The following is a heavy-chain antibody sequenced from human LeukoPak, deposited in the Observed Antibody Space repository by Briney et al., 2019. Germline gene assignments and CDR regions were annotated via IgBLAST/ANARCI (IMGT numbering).Heavy chain of an antibody. CDR3: ARVVVAALSWSDP. Sequence: ASVKVSCKASGYTFTVYYLHWVRQAPAQGLEWMGWINPSSGDTNYAQKFQGRVTMTRDTSISTAYMELSRLRSDDTAVYYCARVVVAALSWSDPWGQGTLVTVSS. CDR2: INPSSGDT. D-gene: IGHD5-12*01. J-gene: IGHJ5*02. CDR1: GYTFTVYY. V-gene: IGHV1-2*02.